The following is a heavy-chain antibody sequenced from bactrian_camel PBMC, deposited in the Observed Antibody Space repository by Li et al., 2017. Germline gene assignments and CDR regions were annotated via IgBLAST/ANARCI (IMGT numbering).Heavy chain of an antibody. V-gene: IGHV3S26*01. CDR2: LDSDGFQSGVLRQT. CDR1: GDTSGAYC. J-gene: IGHJ4*01. Sequence: HVQLVESGGGSVQVGGSLRLSCLASGDTSGAYCMSWFRVSAGKVREGIASLDSDGFQSGVLRQTRYAESVKGRFTVSQDSAENTVNLQMNSLNTDDTALYYCTVSTGRGDSYWGQGTQVTVS. CDR3: TVSTGRGDSY. D-gene: IGHD5*01.